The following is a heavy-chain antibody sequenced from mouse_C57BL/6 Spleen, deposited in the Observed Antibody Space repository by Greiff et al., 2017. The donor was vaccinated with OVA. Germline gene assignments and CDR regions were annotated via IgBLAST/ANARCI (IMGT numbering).Heavy chain of an antibody. CDR1: GFTFSSYA. Sequence: EVQLVESGGGLVKPGGSLKLSCAASGFTFSSYAMSWVRQTPEKRLEWVAIISDGGSYTYSPDNVKGRFTISRDNAKNNLYLQMSHLKSEDTAMYYCARGDGYYFDYWGQGTTLTVSS. CDR3: ARGDGYYFDY. D-gene: IGHD2-3*01. J-gene: IGHJ2*01. CDR2: ISDGGSYT. V-gene: IGHV5-4*01.